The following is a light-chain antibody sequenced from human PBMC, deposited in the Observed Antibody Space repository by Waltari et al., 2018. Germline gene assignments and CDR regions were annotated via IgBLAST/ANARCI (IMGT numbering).Light chain of an antibody. Sequence: QSALTQPSSVSGSPGQSITISCTGTSSDVGSYNLVSWYQQHPGKAPKPKIYEVSTRPSGDCKRSSDTKSSNTASLTSAGRQGEDEADYYCCSYAGSSTPVFGGGTKLTGL. CDR3: CSYAGSSTPV. CDR1: SSDVGSYNL. CDR2: EVS. J-gene: IGLJ2*01. V-gene: IGLV2-23*02.